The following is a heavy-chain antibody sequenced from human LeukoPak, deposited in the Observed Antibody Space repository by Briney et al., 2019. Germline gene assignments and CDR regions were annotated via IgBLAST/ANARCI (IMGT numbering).Heavy chain of an antibody. J-gene: IGHJ6*02. Sequence: QPGGSPRLSCAASGFTFSSYAMSWVRQAPGKGLEWVSIIYSDGSTYYADSVKGRFTISTHNSKNTLYLQMNSLTAEDTAVYYCARELVDIVVVPAAKPTYYYYGLDVWGQGTTVTVSS. CDR3: ARELVDIVVVPAAKPTYYYYGLDV. V-gene: IGHV3-53*04. CDR1: GFTFSSYA. CDR2: IYSDGST. D-gene: IGHD2-2*03.